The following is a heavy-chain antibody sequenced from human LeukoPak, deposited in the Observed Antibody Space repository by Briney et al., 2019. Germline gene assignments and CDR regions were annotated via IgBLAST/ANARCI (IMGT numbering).Heavy chain of an antibody. J-gene: IGHJ3*02. Sequence: GGSLRLSCVVSGFSVSSSYINWVRQAPGKGLEWVSVIYSGGSTFYADSVKDRFTISRDNSENTVYLQMNSLRAEDTAVYYCARGEGGWSAFDIWGQGTMVTVSS. CDR1: GFSVSSSY. CDR2: IYSGGST. D-gene: IGHD1-26*01. V-gene: IGHV3-53*01. CDR3: ARGEGGWSAFDI.